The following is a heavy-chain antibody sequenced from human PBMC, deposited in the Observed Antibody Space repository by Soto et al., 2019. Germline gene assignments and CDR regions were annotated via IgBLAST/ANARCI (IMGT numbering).Heavy chain of an antibody. CDR2: ISSSSSYI. CDR1: GFTFSTYS. D-gene: IGHD3-3*01. V-gene: IGHV3-21*01. J-gene: IGHJ4*02. Sequence: EVQLVESGGGLVKPGGSLRLSCAASGFTFSTYSMTWVRQAPGKGLEWVAAISSSSSYIYYADSVKGRFTISRDNAKTSLYLQMNSLSAEDTAVYYCARFGFGVVHGPDFDYWGQGTLVTVSS. CDR3: ARFGFGVVHGPDFDY.